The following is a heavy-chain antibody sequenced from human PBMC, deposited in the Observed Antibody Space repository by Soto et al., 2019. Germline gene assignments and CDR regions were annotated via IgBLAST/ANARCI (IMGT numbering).Heavy chain of an antibody. Sequence: EVQLVESGGGLVKPGGSLRLSCAASGFTFSSYTMNWVRQAPGKGLEWVSSISGSSSYIYYADSVKGRFTISRDNAKNSLYLQMSSLSAEDTAVYYCARGRKQADYWGQGTLVTVSS. J-gene: IGHJ4*02. D-gene: IGHD6-13*01. CDR2: ISGSSSYI. V-gene: IGHV3-21*02. CDR3: ARGRKQADY. CDR1: GFTFSSYT.